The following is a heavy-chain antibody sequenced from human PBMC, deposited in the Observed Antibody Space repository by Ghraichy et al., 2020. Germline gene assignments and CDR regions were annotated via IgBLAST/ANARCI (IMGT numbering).Heavy chain of an antibody. CDR2: INHSGST. CDR1: GGSFSGYY. CDR3: ASLNSSGWYEDSYYFDY. J-gene: IGHJ4*02. D-gene: IGHD6-19*01. Sequence: SQTLSLTCAVYGGSFSGYYWSWIRQPPGKGLEWIGEINHSGSTNYNPSLKSRVTISVDTSKNQFSLKLSSVTAADTAVYYCASLNSSGWYEDSYYFDYWGQGTLVTVSS. V-gene: IGHV4-34*01.